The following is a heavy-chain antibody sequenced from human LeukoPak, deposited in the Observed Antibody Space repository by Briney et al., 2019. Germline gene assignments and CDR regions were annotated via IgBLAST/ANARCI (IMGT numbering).Heavy chain of an antibody. J-gene: IGHJ6*02. CDR1: GGTFSSYA. Sequence: ASVKVSCKASGGTFSSYAISWVRRAPGQGLEWMGRIIPVLGITNYAQKLQGRVTITADKSTSTADMELSSLRSEDTAVYYCARGGGRWLQLSVADYYGMDVWGRGTTVTVSS. CDR2: IIPVLGIT. CDR3: ARGGGRWLQLSVADYYGMDV. D-gene: IGHD5-24*01. V-gene: IGHV1-69*04.